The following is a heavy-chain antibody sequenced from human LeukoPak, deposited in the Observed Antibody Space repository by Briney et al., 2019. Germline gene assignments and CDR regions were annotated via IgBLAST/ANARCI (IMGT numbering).Heavy chain of an antibody. D-gene: IGHD3-10*01. J-gene: IGHJ6*04. CDR3: ARSVRGYYYGSGTKYGMDV. CDR1: GWSFSGYY. CDR2: INHSGST. Sequence: SETLSLTCAVYGWSFSGYYWSWIRQPPGKGLEWIGEINHSGSTNYNPSLKSRVTISLDTSKNQFSLELDSVTAADTAVYYCARSVRGYYYGSGTKYGMDVWGKGTTVTVSS. V-gene: IGHV4-34*01.